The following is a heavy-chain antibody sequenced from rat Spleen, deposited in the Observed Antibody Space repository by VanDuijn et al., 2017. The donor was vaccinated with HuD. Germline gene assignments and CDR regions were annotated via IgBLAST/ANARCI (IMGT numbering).Heavy chain of an antibody. V-gene: IGHV5-31*01. CDR1: GFTFNNYW. CDR2: ITNTGGST. CDR3: TRDRTRAAISPYWYFDF. D-gene: IGHD1-2*01. Sequence: EVQLVESGGGLVQPGRSLKLSCVASGFTFNNYWMTWIRQAPGKGLEWVASITNTGGSTYYPDSVKGRFTIARVNAKSTLYLQMNSLRSEDTATYYCTRDRTRAAISPYWYFDFWCPGTMVTVSS. J-gene: IGHJ1*01.